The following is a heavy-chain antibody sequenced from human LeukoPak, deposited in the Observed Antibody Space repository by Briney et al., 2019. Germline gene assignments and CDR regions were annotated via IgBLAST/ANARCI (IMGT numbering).Heavy chain of an antibody. CDR3: TRDWYCSGGSCSDCFDP. J-gene: IGHJ5*02. CDR2: TSAYSDNT. V-gene: IGHV1-18*01. D-gene: IGHD2-15*01. CDR1: GYTYLNYG. Sequence: ASGKVSCKASGYTYLNYGISWVRQATGQGLEWMGWTSAYSDNTKYAQKFQGRVTMTTDTSTSTAYMELRSLRSDDTAVYYCTRDWYCSGGSCSDCFDPWGQGTLVTVSS.